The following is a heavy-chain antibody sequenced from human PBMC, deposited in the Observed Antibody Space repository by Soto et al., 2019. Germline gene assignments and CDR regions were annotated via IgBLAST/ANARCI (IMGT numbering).Heavy chain of an antibody. J-gene: IGHJ6*03. CDR1: GGSFSGYY. Sequence: PSETLCLTYAVYGGSFSGYYWSWIRQPPGKGLEWIGEINHSGSTNYNPSLKSRVTISVDTSKNQFSLKLSSVTAADTAVYYCARDVHRRPRLATLPYYMDVWGKGTTVTVSS. CDR2: INHSGST. CDR3: ARDVHRRPRLATLPYYMDV. V-gene: IGHV4-34*01.